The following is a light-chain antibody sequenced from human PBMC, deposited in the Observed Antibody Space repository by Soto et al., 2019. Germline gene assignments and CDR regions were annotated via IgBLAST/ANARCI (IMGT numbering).Light chain of an antibody. J-gene: IGLJ7*01. CDR3: ISYAASNIFYFE. CDR2: EVT. V-gene: IGLV2-8*01. CDR1: SSDVGGYNY. Sequence: QSVLTQPPSSSGCPGQSVTVSCTGTSSDVGGYNYVSWYQQYPGRAPKLIIYEVTKWPSGVPDRFSGSKSGNTASLPVSGHQGKDEADHYCISYAASNIFYFEFGVGTQLTV.